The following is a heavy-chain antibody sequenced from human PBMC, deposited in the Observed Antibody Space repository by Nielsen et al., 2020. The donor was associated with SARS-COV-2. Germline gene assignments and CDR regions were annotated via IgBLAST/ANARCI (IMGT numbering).Heavy chain of an antibody. D-gene: IGHD4-17*01. J-gene: IGHJ4*02. Sequence: GGSLRLSCAASGFTFSSYAMSWVRQAPGKGLEWVSVIYSGGSSTYYADSVKGRFTIPRDNSKNTLYLQMNSLRAEDTAVYYCAKATYYGDYDYWGQGTLVTVSS. CDR3: AKATYYGDYDY. CDR1: GFTFSSYA. CDR2: IYSGGSST. V-gene: IGHV3-23*03.